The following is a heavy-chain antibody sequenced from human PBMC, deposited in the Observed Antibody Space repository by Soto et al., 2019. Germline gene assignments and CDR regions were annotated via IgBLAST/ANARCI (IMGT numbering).Heavy chain of an antibody. CDR2: ISGRGGGT. D-gene: IGHD4-17*01. CDR1: GSTFSSYA. CDR3: AKNGRDTTLTTLDY. Sequence: GGSLRLSCAASGSTFSSYAMSWVRQAPGKGLEWVSGISGRGGGTYYADSVKGRFTISRDNSKNTLYLQMNSLRAEDTAVYYCAKNGRDTTLTTLDYWAQGTLVTVSS. V-gene: IGHV3-23*01. J-gene: IGHJ4*02.